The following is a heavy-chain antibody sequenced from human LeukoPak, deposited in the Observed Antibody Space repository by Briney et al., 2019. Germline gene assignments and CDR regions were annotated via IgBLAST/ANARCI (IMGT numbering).Heavy chain of an antibody. J-gene: IGHJ4*02. CDR2: ISGSGGST. Sequence: GGSLRLSCSASGFTFSSYAMNWVRQPPGTGREWVSAISGSGGSTYYADSVKGRFTISRDNSKNTLYMQMNSLRAEDTAVYYCAKGKMYYHGSGSYYSDYWGQGTLVTVSS. V-gene: IGHV3-23*01. CDR1: GFTFSSYA. D-gene: IGHD3-10*01. CDR3: AKGKMYYHGSGSYYSDY.